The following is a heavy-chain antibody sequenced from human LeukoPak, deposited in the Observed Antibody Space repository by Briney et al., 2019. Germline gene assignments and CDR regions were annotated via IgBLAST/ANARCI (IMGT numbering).Heavy chain of an antibody. CDR1: GYTFTGYY. CDR2: INPNSGGT. CDR3: ATDRGYSYGLSGSGDY. J-gene: IGHJ4*02. V-gene: IGHV1-2*02. D-gene: IGHD5-18*01. Sequence: ASVKVSFKASGYTFTGYYMHWVRQAPGQGLEWMAWINPNSGGTNYAQKFQGRVTMTRDTSISTAYMELSRLRSDDTAVYYCATDRGYSYGLSGSGDYWGQGTLVTVSS.